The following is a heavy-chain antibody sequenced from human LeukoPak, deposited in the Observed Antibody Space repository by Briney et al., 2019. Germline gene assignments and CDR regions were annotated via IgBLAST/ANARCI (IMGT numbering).Heavy chain of an antibody. CDR2: IYYSGST. D-gene: IGHD5-24*01. CDR3: ARVRRDGYRDFDY. CDR1: GGSISSSSYY. J-gene: IGHJ4*02. V-gene: IGHV4-39*07. Sequence: SETLSLTCTVSGGSISSSSYYWGWIRQPPGKGLEWIGSIYYSGSTYYNPSLKSRVTISVDTSKNQFSLKLSSVTAANTAVYYCARVRRDGYRDFDYWGQGTLVTASS.